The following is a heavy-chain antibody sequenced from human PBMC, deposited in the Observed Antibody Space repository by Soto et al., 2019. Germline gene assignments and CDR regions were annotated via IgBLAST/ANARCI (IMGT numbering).Heavy chain of an antibody. J-gene: IGHJ4*02. CDR1: GDSISSYY. Sequence: KPSETLSLTCSVSGDSISSYYWSWIRQSAGKGLEWIGRTYITGDTNYNPSLKSRVTMSLDTSKNQLSLKVTSVTAADTAVYYCAREYTETVDGPTPFYFDYWGQGTPVTV. V-gene: IGHV4-4*07. CDR2: TYITGDT. CDR3: AREYTETVDGPTPFYFDY. D-gene: IGHD6-19*01.